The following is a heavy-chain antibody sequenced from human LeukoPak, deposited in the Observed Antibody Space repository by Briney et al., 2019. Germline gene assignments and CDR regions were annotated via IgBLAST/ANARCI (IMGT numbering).Heavy chain of an antibody. J-gene: IGHJ4*02. CDR3: ARRYHYDFWSGYDF. CDR1: GYTFTSYD. CDR2: MNPNSGNT. D-gene: IGHD3-3*01. V-gene: IGHV1-8*03. Sequence: ASVKVSCKASGYTFTSYDINWVRQATGQGLEWMGRMNPNSGNTGYAQKFQGRVTITRNTSISTAYMELSSLRSEDTAVYYCARRYHYDFWSGYDFWGQGTLVTVSS.